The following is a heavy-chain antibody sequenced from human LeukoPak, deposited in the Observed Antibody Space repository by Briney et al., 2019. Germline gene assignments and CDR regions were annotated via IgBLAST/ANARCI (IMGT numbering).Heavy chain of an antibody. V-gene: IGHV1-2*02. J-gene: IGHJ5*02. Sequence: APVKVSCKGSGYTFTGYCMHWVRQAPGQGLEWMGWINPNSGGTNYAQKFQGRVTMTRDTSISTAYMELSRLRSDDTAVYYCARDPYYYDSSGYPYNWFDPWGQGTLVTVSS. D-gene: IGHD3-22*01. CDR3: ARDPYYYDSSGYPYNWFDP. CDR1: GYTFTGYC. CDR2: INPNSGGT.